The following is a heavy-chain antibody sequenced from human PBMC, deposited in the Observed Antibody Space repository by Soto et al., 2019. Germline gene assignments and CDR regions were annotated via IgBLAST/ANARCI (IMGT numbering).Heavy chain of an antibody. CDR3: VRLEAPGYYYGMDV. Sequence: GGSLRLSCAASGFTFSDYYMTWIRQAPGKGLEWVSYITTSTHTYYADSVEGRFTISRDNAKNSLYLQMNSLRVEDTAVYYCVRLEAPGYYYGMDVWGQGTTVTSP. J-gene: IGHJ6*02. V-gene: IGHV3-11*06. CDR1: GFTFSDYY. CDR2: ITTSTHT.